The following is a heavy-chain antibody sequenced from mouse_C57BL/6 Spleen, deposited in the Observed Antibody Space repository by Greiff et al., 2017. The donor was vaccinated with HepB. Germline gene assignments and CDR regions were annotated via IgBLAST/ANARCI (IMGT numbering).Heavy chain of an antibody. CDR1: GYTFTDYN. CDR3: AREGTYYGSQGLDY. Sequence: DVKLVESGPELVKPGASVKIPCKASGYTFTDYNMDWVKQSHGKSLEWIGDINPNNGGTIYNQKFKGKATLTVDKSSSTAYMELRSLTSEDTAVYYCAREGTYYGSQGLDYWGQGTTLTVSS. V-gene: IGHV1-18*01. D-gene: IGHD1-1*01. CDR2: INPNNGGT. J-gene: IGHJ2*01.